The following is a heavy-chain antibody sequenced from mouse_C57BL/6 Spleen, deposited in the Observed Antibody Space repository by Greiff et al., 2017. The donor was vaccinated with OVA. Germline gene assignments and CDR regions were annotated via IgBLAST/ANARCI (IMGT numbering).Heavy chain of an antibody. CDR3: ARDGYYEGYFDV. V-gene: IGHV1-52*01. D-gene: IGHD2-3*01. J-gene: IGHJ1*03. Sequence: QVHVKQPGAELVRPGSSVKLSCKASGYTFTSYWMHWVKQRPIQGLEWIGNIDPSDSETHYNQKFKDKATLTVDKSSSTAYMQLSSLTSEDSAVYYCARDGYYEGYFDVWGTGTTVTVSS. CDR1: GYTFTSYW. CDR2: IDPSDSET.